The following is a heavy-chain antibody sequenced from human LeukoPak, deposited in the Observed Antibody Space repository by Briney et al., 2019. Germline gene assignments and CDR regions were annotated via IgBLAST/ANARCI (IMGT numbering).Heavy chain of an antibody. CDR2: IYYCGST. CDR3: ARSSIGGYSARFDP. D-gene: IGHD3-10*01. J-gene: IGHJ5*02. V-gene: IGHV4-59*12. CDR1: GGSISSYY. Sequence: SETLSLTCTVSGGSISSYYWSWIRQPPGKGLEWIGYIYYCGSTNYNPSLKSRVTISVDTSKNQFSLKLSPVTAADTAVYYCARSSIGGYSARFDPWGQGTLVTVSS.